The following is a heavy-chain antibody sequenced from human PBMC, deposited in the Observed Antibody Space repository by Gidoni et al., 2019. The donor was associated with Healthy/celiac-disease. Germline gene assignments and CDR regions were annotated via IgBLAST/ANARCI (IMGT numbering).Heavy chain of an antibody. D-gene: IGHD1-1*01. V-gene: IGHV5-51*01. Sequence: EVQLVQSGAEVKKPGESLKISCTGSGYSFTSYWIGWVRQMPGKGLEWMGIIYPGDSDTRYSPSFQGQVTISADKSISTAYLQWSSLKASDTAMYYCARSGHNWNDGHYYGMDVWGQGTTVTVSS. CDR2: IYPGDSDT. CDR1: GYSFTSYW. J-gene: IGHJ6*02. CDR3: ARSGHNWNDGHYYGMDV.